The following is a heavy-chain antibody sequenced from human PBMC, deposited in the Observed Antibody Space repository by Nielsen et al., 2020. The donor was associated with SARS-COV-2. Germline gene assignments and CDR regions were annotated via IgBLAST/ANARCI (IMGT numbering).Heavy chain of an antibody. V-gene: IGHV3-33*01. CDR2: TWYDGSNK. CDR3: ARDLAYGDFADY. J-gene: IGHJ4*02. D-gene: IGHD4-17*01. CDR1: GFTFSSYG. Sequence: GESLKISCAASGFTFSSYGMHWVRQAPGKGLEWVAVTWYDGSNKYYADSVKGRFTISRDNSKNTLYLQMNSLRAEDTAVYYCARDLAYGDFADYWGQGTLVTVSS.